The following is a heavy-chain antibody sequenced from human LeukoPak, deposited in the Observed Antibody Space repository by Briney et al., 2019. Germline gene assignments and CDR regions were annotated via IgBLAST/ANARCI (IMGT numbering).Heavy chain of an antibody. CDR2: IYYTGTT. Sequence: SETLSLTCTVSGGSISSSSYYWGWIRQPPGKGLEYIGSIYYTGTTYYKSSLKSRVTISVDTSKNQFSLKLSSVTAADTAVYYCARGRYYFDYWGQGTLVTVSS. CDR1: GGSISSSSYY. CDR3: ARGRYYFDY. V-gene: IGHV4-39*07. J-gene: IGHJ4*02.